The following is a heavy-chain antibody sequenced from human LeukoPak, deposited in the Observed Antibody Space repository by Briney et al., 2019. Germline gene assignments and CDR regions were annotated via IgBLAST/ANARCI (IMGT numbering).Heavy chain of an antibody. CDR1: GFTFSSYE. V-gene: IGHV3-48*03. CDR2: ISSSGSTI. J-gene: IGHJ4*02. Sequence: GGSLRLSCAASGFTFSSYEMNWVRQAPGKGLEWVSYISSSGSTIYYADSVKGRFTISRDNAKNSLYLQMNSLRAEDTAVYYCARDGDGYSGSYYDPGPVDYWGQGTLVTVSS. CDR3: ARDGDGYSGSYYDPGPVDY. D-gene: IGHD1-26*01.